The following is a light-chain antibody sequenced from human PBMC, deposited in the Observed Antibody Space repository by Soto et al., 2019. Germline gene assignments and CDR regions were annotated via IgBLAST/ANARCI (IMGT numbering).Light chain of an antibody. Sequence: EIVLTQSPGTLSLSPGERATLSCRASQSVTSNFLAWYQQKPGQAPILLIYGVSRRANGIPDRISGSGSGTDFTLTISRLEPEYFAVYYCQQYDSSRTFGQGTKVEIQ. CDR1: QSVTSNF. CDR3: QQYDSSRT. J-gene: IGKJ1*01. V-gene: IGKV3-20*01. CDR2: GVS.